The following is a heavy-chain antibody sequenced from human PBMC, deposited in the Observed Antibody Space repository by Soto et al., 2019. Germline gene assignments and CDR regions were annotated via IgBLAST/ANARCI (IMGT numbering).Heavy chain of an antibody. CDR3: ARVLDYDYVWGSYPLNWFDP. D-gene: IGHD3-16*02. Sequence: GGSLRLSCAASGFTFSSYIMNWVRQAPGKGLEWVSSISSSSSYIYYADSVKGRFTISRDNAKNSLYLQMNSLRAGDKAVYYCARVLDYDYVWGSYPLNWFDPWGQGTLVTVSS. J-gene: IGHJ5*02. CDR1: GFTFSSYI. CDR2: ISSSSSYI. V-gene: IGHV3-21*01.